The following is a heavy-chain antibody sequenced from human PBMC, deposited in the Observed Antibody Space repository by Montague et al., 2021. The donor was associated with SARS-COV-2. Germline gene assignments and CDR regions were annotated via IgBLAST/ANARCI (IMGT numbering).Heavy chain of an antibody. D-gene: IGHD3-9*01. CDR2: INQCGAP. CDR3: ARGRPVQGSFRHFDSISSGAFDN. J-gene: IGHJ3*02. V-gene: IGHV4-34*01. Sequence: SETLSLTCAVSRGSFSNYYWTWIRQSPGKGLEWIGEINQCGAPNYTPSLKSRVTISLDTSKEQISLKLNSVTVADTAVFFCARGRPVQGSFRHFDSISSGAFDNWAQGSLVIVSS. CDR1: RGSFSNYY.